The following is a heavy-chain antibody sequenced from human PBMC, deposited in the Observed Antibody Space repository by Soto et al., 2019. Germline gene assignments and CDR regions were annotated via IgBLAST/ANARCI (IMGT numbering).Heavy chain of an antibody. CDR3: GRAGITTVEFATTD. Sequence: VAPGPVSCTTSGSTFTTYYIHWVGRDPGQGLEWMGWIHPNSGATRFAQKFQGRVSMTRDTSISTAYLDLGILRSDDPAVYHCGRAGITTVEFATTDRGQGTLVT. V-gene: IGHV1-2*02. CDR2: IHPNSGAT. J-gene: IGHJ4*01. CDR1: GSTFTTYY. D-gene: IGHD1-1*01.